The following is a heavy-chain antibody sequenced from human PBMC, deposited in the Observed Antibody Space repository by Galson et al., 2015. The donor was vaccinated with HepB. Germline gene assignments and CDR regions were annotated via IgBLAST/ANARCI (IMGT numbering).Heavy chain of an antibody. D-gene: IGHD6-19*01. CDR3: ARYGSDWSLDS. J-gene: IGHJ4*02. CDR1: GFTFSSFA. V-gene: IGHV3-21*05. CDR2: ISGSSSHI. Sequence: SLRLSCAASGFTFSSFAMNWVRQAPGKGLEWLSYISGSSSHIYYADSVRGRFTISGDNSLYLQINSLRAEDTAVYYCARYGSDWSLDSWGQGTLVTVSS.